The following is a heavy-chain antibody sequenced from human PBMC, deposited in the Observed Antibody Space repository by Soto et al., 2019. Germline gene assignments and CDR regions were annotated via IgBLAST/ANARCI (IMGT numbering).Heavy chain of an antibody. CDR2: MIPNSGTA. CDR1: GGTFSSYA. J-gene: IGHJ6*03. CDR3: ARGAKTLLLWFGDPYYYYYMDV. Sequence: GASVKVSCKASGGTFSSYAISWVRQAPGQGLEWMGWMIPNSGTANYAQKFQGRVTMTGNTSISTAYMELSSLRSEDTAVYYCARGAKTLLLWFGDPYYYYYMDVWGKGTTVTVSS. D-gene: IGHD3-10*01. V-gene: IGHV1-69*06.